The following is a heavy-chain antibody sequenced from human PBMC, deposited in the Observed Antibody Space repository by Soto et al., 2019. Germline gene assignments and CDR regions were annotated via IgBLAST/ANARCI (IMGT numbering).Heavy chain of an antibody. J-gene: IGHJ4*02. CDR1: GFTFSNYW. Sequence: GGSLRLSCAASGFTFSNYWMTWVRQAPGKGLEWVANIKQDGSEKYYVDSVRGRFTIFRDSAKNSLDLQMNSLGVEDMAVYYCVSDWAGEFDYRGQGTLVTVSS. CDR2: IKQDGSEK. CDR3: VSDWAGEFDY. D-gene: IGHD3-16*01. V-gene: IGHV3-7*05.